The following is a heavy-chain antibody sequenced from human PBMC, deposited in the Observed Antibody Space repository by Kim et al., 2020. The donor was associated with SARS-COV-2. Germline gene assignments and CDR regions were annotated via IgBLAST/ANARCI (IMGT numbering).Heavy chain of an antibody. V-gene: IGHV1-69*13. J-gene: IGHJ4*02. Sequence: SVKVSCKASGGTFSSYAISWVRQAPGQGLEWMGGIIPIFGTANYAQKFQGRVTITADESTSTAYMELSSLRSEDTAVYYCARAPYYYNSSGYQGYYFGYWGEGALFTVSS. CDR2: IIPIFGTA. D-gene: IGHD3-22*01. CDR3: ARAPYYYNSSGYQGYYFGY. CDR1: GGTFSSYA.